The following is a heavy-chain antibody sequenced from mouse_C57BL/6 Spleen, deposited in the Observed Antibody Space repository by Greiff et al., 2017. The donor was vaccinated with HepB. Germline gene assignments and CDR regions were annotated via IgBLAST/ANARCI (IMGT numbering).Heavy chain of an antibody. Sequence: QVQLQQPGAELVKPGASVKLSCKASGYTFTSYWMQWVKQRPGQGLEWIGEIDPSDSYTNYNQKFKGKATLTVDTSSSTAYMQLSSLTSEDSAVYYCARRGVYYGSSYVKDYYAMDYWGQGTSVTVSS. CDR1: GYTFTSYW. V-gene: IGHV1-50*01. J-gene: IGHJ4*01. CDR2: IDPSDSYT. D-gene: IGHD1-1*01. CDR3: ARRGVYYGSSYVKDYYAMDY.